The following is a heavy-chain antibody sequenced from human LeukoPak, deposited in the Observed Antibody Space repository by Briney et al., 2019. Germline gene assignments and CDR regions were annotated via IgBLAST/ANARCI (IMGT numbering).Heavy chain of an antibody. J-gene: IGHJ6*03. CDR2: IKQDGSEK. D-gene: IGHD3-3*01. Sequence: GVSLRLSWAASGFTFSSYWMSWVRQAPGKGLEWVANIKQDGSEKYYVDSVKGRFTISRDNAKNSLYLQMNSLRAEDTAVYYCARDLSRAGDFWSGYYTYYYYYMDVWGKGTTVTVSS. V-gene: IGHV3-7*01. CDR3: ARDLSRAGDFWSGYYTYYYYYMDV. CDR1: GFTFSSYW.